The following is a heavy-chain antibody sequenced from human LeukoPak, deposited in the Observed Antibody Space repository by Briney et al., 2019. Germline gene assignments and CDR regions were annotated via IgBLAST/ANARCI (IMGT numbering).Heavy chain of an antibody. Sequence: GASVKVSCKASGYTFTSNYIHWVRQAPGQGLGWMGMIYPRDGSTSYAQKFQGRVTVTRDTSTSTVYMELSSLRSEDTAVYYCARGIDTATYNNWFDPWGQGTLVTVSS. CDR2: IYPRDGST. CDR3: ARGIDTATYNNWFDP. V-gene: IGHV1-46*01. D-gene: IGHD5-18*01. J-gene: IGHJ5*02. CDR1: GYTFTSNY.